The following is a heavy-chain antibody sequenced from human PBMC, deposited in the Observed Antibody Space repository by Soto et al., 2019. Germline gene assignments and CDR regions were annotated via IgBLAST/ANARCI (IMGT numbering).Heavy chain of an antibody. V-gene: IGHV1-46*01. CDR3: ARSTDRYYFDY. Sequence: ASVKVSCKASGYTFINYYIHWVRQAPGQALEWLGMFNPTSGATTSAQKFQARVTMTRGPSTHTVDLDLSSLRSEDTAVYYCARSTDRYYFDYWGQGTLVTVPS. D-gene: IGHD1-26*01. CDR1: GYTFINYY. CDR2: FNPTSGAT. J-gene: IGHJ4*02.